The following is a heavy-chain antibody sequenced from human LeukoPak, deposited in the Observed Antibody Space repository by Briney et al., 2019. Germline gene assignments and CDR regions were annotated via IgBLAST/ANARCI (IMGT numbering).Heavy chain of an antibody. CDR2: IYYSGST. CDR1: GGSISSYY. D-gene: IGHD2-15*01. V-gene: IGHV4-59*01. J-gene: IGHJ4*02. CDR3: AREVGYCSGGSCYSYFDY. Sequence: SETLSLTCTVSGGSISSYYWSWIRQPPGKGLEWIGYIYYSGSTNYNASLTNRVTISVDTSKNQFSLRLSSVTAADTAVYYCAREVGYCSGGSCYSYFDYWGQGTLVTVSS.